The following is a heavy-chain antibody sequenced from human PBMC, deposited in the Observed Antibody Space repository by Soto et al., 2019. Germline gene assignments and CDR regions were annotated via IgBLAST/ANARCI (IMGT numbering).Heavy chain of an antibody. Sequence: EVQLLESGGGLVQPGGSLRLSCSASGFTSRTYSMSWVRQAPGKGLEWVSAISDSGSRTFYAGSVKGRFTISRDNSKNTLYLQMIGLTADDTAVYYCSKEGGLVEASGDYWGQGTLVTVSS. D-gene: IGHD1-26*01. CDR3: SKEGGLVEASGDY. J-gene: IGHJ4*02. V-gene: IGHV3-23*01. CDR1: GFTSRTYS. CDR2: ISDSGSRT.